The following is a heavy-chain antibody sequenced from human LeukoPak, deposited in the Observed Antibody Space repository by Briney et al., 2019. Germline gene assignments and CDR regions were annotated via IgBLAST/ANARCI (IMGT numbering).Heavy chain of an antibody. Sequence: GGSLRLSCAASGFTFSSYGMSWVRQAPGKGLEWVGRIKSKTDGGTTDYAAPVKGRFTISRDDSKNTLYLQMNSLKTEDTAVYYCTTDHSYYDSSGYYYVSDYWGQGTLVTVSS. J-gene: IGHJ4*02. D-gene: IGHD3-22*01. CDR2: IKSKTDGGTT. CDR1: GFTFSSYG. CDR3: TTDHSYYDSSGYYYVSDY. V-gene: IGHV3-15*01.